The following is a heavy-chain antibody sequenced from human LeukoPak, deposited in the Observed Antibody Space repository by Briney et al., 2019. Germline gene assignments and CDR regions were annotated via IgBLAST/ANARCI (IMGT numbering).Heavy chain of an antibody. D-gene: IGHD4-17*01. J-gene: IGHJ6*01. V-gene: IGHV3-21*01. Sequence: GGSLRLSCAASGFTFSSYSMNWVRQAPGKGLEWVSSISSSSGYIYYADSVKGRFTISRDNAKNSLYLQMNSLRVEDTAVYYCARHGDGFYHGMDVWGQGTTVTVSS. CDR2: ISSSSGYI. CDR3: ARHGDGFYHGMDV. CDR1: GFTFSSYS.